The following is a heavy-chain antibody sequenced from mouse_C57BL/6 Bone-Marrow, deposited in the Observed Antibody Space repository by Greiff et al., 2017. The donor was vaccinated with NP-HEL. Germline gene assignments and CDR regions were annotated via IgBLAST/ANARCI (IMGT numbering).Heavy chain of an antibody. CDR1: GYTFTSYG. CDR2: IYPRSGNT. D-gene: IGHD1-1*01. CDR3: ARGSSYDY. J-gene: IGHJ2*01. Sequence: QVQLKQSGAELARPGASVKLSCKASGYTFTSYGISWVKQRTGQGLEWIGEIYPRSGNTYYNEKFKGKATLTADKSSSTAYMELRSLTSEDSAVYFCARGSSYDYWGQAPLSQSPQ. V-gene: IGHV1-81*01.